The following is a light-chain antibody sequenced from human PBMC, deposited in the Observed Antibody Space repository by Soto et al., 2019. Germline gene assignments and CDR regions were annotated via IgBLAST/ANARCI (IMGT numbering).Light chain of an antibody. Sequence: EFVFTQSPANLSLSPGERANLSCRASQSVNNNLAWYQQKPGRAHRLLIYDASNRATGIPTRFSGSGSGTDFALTISSLEPEDLAVYYCQQRSSWPTITVGQGTRVEIK. V-gene: IGKV3-11*01. CDR1: QSVNNN. CDR2: DAS. J-gene: IGKJ5*01. CDR3: QQRSSWPTIT.